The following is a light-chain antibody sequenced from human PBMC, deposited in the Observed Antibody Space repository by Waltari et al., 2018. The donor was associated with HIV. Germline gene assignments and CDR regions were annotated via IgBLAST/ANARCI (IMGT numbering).Light chain of an antibody. V-gene: IGKV1-5*03. CDR1: QSISNW. Sequence: DIQMTQSPSTLSASVGDRVTITCRASQSISNWLAWYQQKPGKAPKPLIYRASSLESGVPSRFSGSGSGTEFTLTISSLQPDDFATYYCQQYNSFPYAFGQGTKLEIK. CDR2: RAS. J-gene: IGKJ2*01. CDR3: QQYNSFPYA.